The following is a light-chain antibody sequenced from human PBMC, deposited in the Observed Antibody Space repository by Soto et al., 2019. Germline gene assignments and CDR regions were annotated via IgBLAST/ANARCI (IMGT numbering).Light chain of an antibody. CDR2: GAS. CDR3: QRYGSSSPTT. V-gene: IGKV3-20*01. CDR1: QSVSSNY. J-gene: IGKJ5*01. Sequence: EMVLTQSPGTLSLSPGEGATLSCRASQSVSSNYLAWYQQRPGQAPRLLIYGASSRATGIPDRFRGVGSGTDFPLTSSRLEPEDLAVYYCQRYGSSSPTTFGQGTRLAIE.